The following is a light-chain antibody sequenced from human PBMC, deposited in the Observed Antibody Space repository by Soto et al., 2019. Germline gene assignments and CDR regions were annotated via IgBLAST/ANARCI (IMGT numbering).Light chain of an antibody. CDR1: QNLDTY. Sequence: DLPITQSPSSLSASVGDTVTLTCRASQNLDTYLNWYQHKPGTAPKLLIYAAAILPSGVPSRFSGRSSGTHFTLTISGLQPEDFSTYFCQQSFKTPWTFGQGTKVDIK. CDR3: QQSFKTPWT. V-gene: IGKV1-39*01. J-gene: IGKJ1*01. CDR2: AAA.